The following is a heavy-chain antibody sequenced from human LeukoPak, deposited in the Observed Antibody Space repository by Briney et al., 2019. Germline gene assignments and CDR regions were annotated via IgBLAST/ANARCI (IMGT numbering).Heavy chain of an antibody. Sequence: PSETLSLTCTVSGYSISSGYYWGWIRQPPGKGLEWIGSIYHSGSTYYNPSLKIRVTISVDTSKNQFSLKLSSVTAADRAVYYCTRCRPMIDCSGGSCYWRYYYYMDVWGKGTTVTVSS. D-gene: IGHD2-15*01. CDR3: TRCRPMIDCSGGSCYWRYYYYMDV. CDR1: GYSISSGYY. J-gene: IGHJ6*03. V-gene: IGHV4-38-2*02. CDR2: IYHSGST.